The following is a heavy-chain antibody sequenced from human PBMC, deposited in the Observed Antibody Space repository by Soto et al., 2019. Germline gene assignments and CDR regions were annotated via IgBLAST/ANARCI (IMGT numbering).Heavy chain of an antibody. D-gene: IGHD3-3*01. J-gene: IGHJ5*02. CDR3: ARGPHGSMMDYDFWSGPYTWFDP. CDR2: INAGNGNT. Sequence: ASVKVSCKASGYTFTSYAMHWVRQAPGQRLEWMGWINAGNGNTKYSQKFQGRVTITRDTSASTAYMELSSLRSEDTAVYYCARGPHGSMMDYDFWSGPYTWFDPWGQGTLVTVSS. CDR1: GYTFTSYA. V-gene: IGHV1-3*01.